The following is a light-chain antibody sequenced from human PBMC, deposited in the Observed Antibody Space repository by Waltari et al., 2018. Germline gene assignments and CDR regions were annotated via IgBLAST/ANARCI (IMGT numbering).Light chain of an antibody. CDR1: QSVGSSY. Sequence: ENVLTQSPGPLSLSQGERAILSCRASQSVGSSYLAWYQQKPGQAPRLLIYGASSRATGIPDRFSGSGSGTDFTLTISKLEPEDFAVYYCHSPGTFGQGTKVEI. CDR2: GAS. J-gene: IGKJ1*01. CDR3: HSPGT. V-gene: IGKV3-20*01.